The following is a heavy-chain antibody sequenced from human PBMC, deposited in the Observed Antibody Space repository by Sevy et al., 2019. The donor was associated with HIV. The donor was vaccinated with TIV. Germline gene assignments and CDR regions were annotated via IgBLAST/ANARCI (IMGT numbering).Heavy chain of an antibody. CDR3: ATTKDYYESSGSPFDY. D-gene: IGHD3-22*01. CDR2: FDPEDDET. CDR1: GYRLSQLS. Sequence: ASVKVSCKVSGYRLSQLSMHWVRQAPGKGLEWMGSFDPEDDETIYAQNFQGRVAMTEETSTDTAYMELSNLRSEDTAVYYCATTKDYYESSGSPFDYWGQGTLVTVSS. J-gene: IGHJ4*02. V-gene: IGHV1-24*01.